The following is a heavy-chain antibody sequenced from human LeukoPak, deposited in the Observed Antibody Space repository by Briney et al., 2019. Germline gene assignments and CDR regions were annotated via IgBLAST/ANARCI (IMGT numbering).Heavy chain of an antibody. CDR2: TYYRSKWYN. Sequence: SQTLSLTCAISGDSVSSNSAAWNWIRQSPSRGLEWLGRTYYRSKWYNDYAVSVKSRITINPDTSKNQFSLQLNSVTPEDTAVYYCARDQLEQQLVDYYYYGMDVWGQGTTVTVSS. J-gene: IGHJ6*02. CDR1: GDSVSSNSAA. D-gene: IGHD6-13*01. V-gene: IGHV6-1*01. CDR3: ARDQLEQQLVDYYYYGMDV.